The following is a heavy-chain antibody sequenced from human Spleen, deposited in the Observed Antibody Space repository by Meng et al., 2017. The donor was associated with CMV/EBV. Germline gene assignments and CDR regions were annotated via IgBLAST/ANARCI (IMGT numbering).Heavy chain of an antibody. CDR1: GYTFTTHW. CDR2: IYPGDSDT. CDR3: ARLSANFLDF. Sequence: KVSCKALGYTFTTHWLAWVRQKPGKGLEWLGIIYPGDSDTRYSPSFQGQVTISVDKSVNTAHLQWSSLKASDTAMYYCARLSANFLDFWGQGTLVTVSS. V-gene: IGHV5-51*01. D-gene: IGHD5-24*01. J-gene: IGHJ4*02.